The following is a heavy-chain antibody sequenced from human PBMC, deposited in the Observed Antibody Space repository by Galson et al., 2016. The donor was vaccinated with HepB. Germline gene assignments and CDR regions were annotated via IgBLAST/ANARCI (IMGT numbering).Heavy chain of an antibody. CDR2: VGGRSDFI. CDR1: GFSFGSYT. Sequence: SLRLSCAASGFSFGSYTMTWLRQAPGQGLEWISSVGGRSDFIYYAESAEGRFTISRDNAKRLVFLRLTSLRPEDTAVYYCARDPSDSGGEVSGYPGWFDPWGQGTLVTVSS. CDR3: ARDPSDSGGEVSGYPGWFDP. V-gene: IGHV3-21*01. J-gene: IGHJ5*02. D-gene: IGHD6-25*01.